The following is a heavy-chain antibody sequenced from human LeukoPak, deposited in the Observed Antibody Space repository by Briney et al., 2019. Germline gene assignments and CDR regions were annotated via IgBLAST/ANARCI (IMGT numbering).Heavy chain of an antibody. Sequence: PGGSLRLSCAASGFTFSSYEMNWVRPAPGKGREWVSYISSSGSTIYYADSVKGRFTISRDNAKNSLYLQMDSLRAEDTAVYYCVRLVVERYYYRGMDVWGQGTTVTVSS. J-gene: IGHJ6*02. V-gene: IGHV3-48*03. CDR1: GFTFSSYE. D-gene: IGHD6-19*01. CDR2: ISSSGSTI. CDR3: VRLVVERYYYRGMDV.